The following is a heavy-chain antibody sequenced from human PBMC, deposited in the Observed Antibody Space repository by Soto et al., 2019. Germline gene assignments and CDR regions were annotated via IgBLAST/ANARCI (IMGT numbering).Heavy chain of an antibody. CDR2: ISYDGSNK. CDR1: GFTFSSYA. Sequence: GGSLRLSCAASGFTFSSYAMHWVRQAPGKGLEWVAVISYDGSNKYYADSVKGRFTISRDNSKNTLYLQMNSLRAEDTAVYYCARDQGDYQMKPYYYYGMDVXGQGTTVTVSS. CDR3: ARDQGDYQMKPYYYYGMDV. J-gene: IGHJ6*02. V-gene: IGHV3-30-3*01. D-gene: IGHD4-17*01.